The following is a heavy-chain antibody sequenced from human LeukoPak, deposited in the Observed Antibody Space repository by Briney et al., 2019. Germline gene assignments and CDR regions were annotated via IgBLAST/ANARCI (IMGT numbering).Heavy chain of an antibody. CDR1: GGSFSGYY. CDR3: ARADHAGWQLYYYGMDV. Sequence: SETLSLTCAVYGGSFSGYYWSWIRQPPGKGLEWIGEINHSGSTNYNPSLKSRVTISVDTSKNQFSLKLSSVTAADTAVYYCARADHAGWQLYYYGMDVWGQGTTVTISS. CDR2: INHSGST. J-gene: IGHJ6*02. D-gene: IGHD6-19*01. V-gene: IGHV4-34*01.